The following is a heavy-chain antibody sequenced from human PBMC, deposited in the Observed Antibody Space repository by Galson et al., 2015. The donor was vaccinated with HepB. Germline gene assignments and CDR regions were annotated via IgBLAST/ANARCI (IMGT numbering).Heavy chain of an antibody. CDR1: GYTFTSYD. J-gene: IGHJ4*02. CDR3: ARCEQYSSGPPLEPPSNY. V-gene: IGHV1-8*01. D-gene: IGHD6-19*01. Sequence: SVKVSCKASGYTFTSYDINWVRQATGQGLEWMGWMNPNSGNTGYAQKFQGRVTMTRNTSISTAYMELSSLRSEDTAVYYCARCEQYSSGPPLEPPSNYWGQGTLVTVSS. CDR2: MNPNSGNT.